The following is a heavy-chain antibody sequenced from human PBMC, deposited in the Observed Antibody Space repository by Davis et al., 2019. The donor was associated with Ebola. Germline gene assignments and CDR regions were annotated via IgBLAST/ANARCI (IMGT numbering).Heavy chain of an antibody. CDR3: ARGENYYDSSGYYPLFDY. Sequence: PGGSLRLSCAASGFTFSSYEMNWVRQAPGKGLEWVSYISSSGSTIYYADSVKGRFTISRDNAKNSLYLQMNSLRAEDTAVYYCARGENYYDSSGYYPLFDYWGQGTLVTVSS. V-gene: IGHV3-48*03. CDR1: GFTFSSYE. D-gene: IGHD3-22*01. CDR2: ISSSGSTI. J-gene: IGHJ4*02.